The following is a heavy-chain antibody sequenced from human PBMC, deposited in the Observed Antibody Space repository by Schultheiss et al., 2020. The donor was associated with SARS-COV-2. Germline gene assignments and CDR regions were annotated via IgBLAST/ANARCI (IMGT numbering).Heavy chain of an antibody. J-gene: IGHJ4*02. CDR2: IYYSGST. CDR3: ARDSEWFGESVDY. V-gene: IGHV4-61*01. Sequence: SETLSLTCTVSGGSVSSGSYYWSWIRQPPGKGLEWIGYIYYSGSTNYNPSLKSRVTISVDTSKNQFSLKLSSVTAADTAVYYCARDSEWFGESVDYWGQGTLVTVSS. D-gene: IGHD3-10*01. CDR1: GGSVSSGSYY.